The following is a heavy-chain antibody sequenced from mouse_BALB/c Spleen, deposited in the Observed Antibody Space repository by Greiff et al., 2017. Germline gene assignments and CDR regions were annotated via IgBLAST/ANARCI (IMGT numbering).Heavy chain of an antibody. CDR2: INPDSSTI. D-gene: IGHD1-1*01. V-gene: IGHV4-1*02. CDR1: GFDFSRYW. J-gene: IGHJ4*01. Sequence: DVQLQESGGGLVQPGGSLKLSCAASGFDFSRYWMSWVRQAPGKGLEWIGEINPDSSTINYTPSLKDKFIISRDNAKNTLYLQMSKVRSEDTALYYCARRNYGSSYAMDYWGQGTYPTVSS. CDR3: ARRNYGSSYAMDY.